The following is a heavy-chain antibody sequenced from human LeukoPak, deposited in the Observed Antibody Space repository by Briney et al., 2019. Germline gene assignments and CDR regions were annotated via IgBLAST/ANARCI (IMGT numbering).Heavy chain of an antibody. CDR3: ARDREEGSTVTTTDAFDI. D-gene: IGHD4-17*01. V-gene: IGHV1-18*01. Sequence: ASVKVSCKASGYTFTSYGISWVRQAPGQGLEWMGWISAYNGNTNYAQKLQGRVTMTTDTSTSTAYMELRSLRSDDTAVYYCARDREEGSTVTTTDAFDIWGQGTMVTVSS. CDR1: GYTFTSYG. J-gene: IGHJ3*02. CDR2: ISAYNGNT.